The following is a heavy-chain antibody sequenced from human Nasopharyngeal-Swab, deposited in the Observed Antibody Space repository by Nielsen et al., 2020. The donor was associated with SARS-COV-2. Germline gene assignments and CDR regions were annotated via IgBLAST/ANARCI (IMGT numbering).Heavy chain of an antibody. J-gene: IGHJ3*01. Sequence: KVSCKASGYRFAAHWIGWVRLMPGKGLEWMGIFYPGDSQTRYSPSFQGQVTIAVDMSITAAYLQWSSLKASDTAMYYCATPVSSSEKYAFEVWGQGTMVTVSS. V-gene: IGHV5-51*01. CDR2: FYPGDSQT. CDR3: ATPVSSSEKYAFEV. CDR1: GYRFAAHW. D-gene: IGHD6-13*01.